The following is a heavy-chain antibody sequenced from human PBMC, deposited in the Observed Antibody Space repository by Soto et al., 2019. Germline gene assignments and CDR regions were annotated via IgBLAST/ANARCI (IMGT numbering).Heavy chain of an antibody. Sequence: LRLSCAASGFTFSDAWMSWVRQAPGAGLEWVGLIKGKTEGGTIDYAAPLKARFTISRDASKNTLYLQMNSLKTEDTAVYYCTTDPHSTGTKYWGQGTLVTVSS. J-gene: IGHJ4*02. CDR2: IKGKTEGGTI. CDR1: GFTFSDAW. CDR3: TTDPHSTGTKY. V-gene: IGHV3-15*01. D-gene: IGHD1-1*01.